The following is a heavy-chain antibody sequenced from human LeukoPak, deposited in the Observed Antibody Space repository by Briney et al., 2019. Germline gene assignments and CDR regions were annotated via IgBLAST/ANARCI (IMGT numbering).Heavy chain of an antibody. CDR2: ISSSSSYI. Sequence: GGSLRLSCAASGFTFSSYSMNWVRQAPGKGLEWVSSISSSSSYIYYAESLKGRFTISRDNAQNSLYLQMNSRRAEDTAVYYCARELGYFGGGSGSGLSYPWSEGTLVTVSS. J-gene: IGHJ5*02. CDR1: GFTFSSYS. D-gene: IGHD2-15*01. CDR3: ARELGYFGGGSGSGLSYP. V-gene: IGHV3-21*01.